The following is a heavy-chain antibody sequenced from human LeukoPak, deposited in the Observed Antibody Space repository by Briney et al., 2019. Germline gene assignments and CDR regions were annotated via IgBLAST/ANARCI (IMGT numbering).Heavy chain of an antibody. J-gene: IGHJ4*02. V-gene: IGHV1-8*01. CDR1: GGTFRSYD. CDR3: ARGLPVGGATGSVY. D-gene: IGHD1-26*01. Sequence: ASVKVSCKASGGTFRSYDINWVRQATGQGLEWMGWMNPNSGNTGYAQKFQGRVTMTRNTSISTAYMELSSLRSEDTAVYYCARGLPVGGATGSVYWGQGTLVTVSS. CDR2: MNPNSGNT.